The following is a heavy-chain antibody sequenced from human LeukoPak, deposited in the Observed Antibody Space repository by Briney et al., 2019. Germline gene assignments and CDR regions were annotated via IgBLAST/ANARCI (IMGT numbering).Heavy chain of an antibody. D-gene: IGHD3-10*01. CDR1: GFTFSNYA. CDR2: ISGSGGST. J-gene: IGHJ4*02. V-gene: IGHV3-23*01. Sequence: PGGSLRLSCAASGFTFSNYAMSWVRQAPGKGLEWVSTISGSGGSTSYADSVKGRFTISRDNSKNTLYLQMNSLRTEDTAVYYCAKVLLWFREHPDGDYWGQGTLVTVSS. CDR3: AKVLLWFREHPDGDY.